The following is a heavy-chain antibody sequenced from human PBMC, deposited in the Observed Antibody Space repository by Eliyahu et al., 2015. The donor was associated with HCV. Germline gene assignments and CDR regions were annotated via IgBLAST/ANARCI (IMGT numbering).Heavy chain of an antibody. V-gene: IGHV3-23*01. CDR1: GFSFTTFA. D-gene: IGHD3-10*01. CDR3: AKDPFAVSGGS. CDR2: LSGNGVKT. J-gene: IGHJ5*02. Sequence: EVQLLESGGGLVQPGGSXXLSCAASGFSFTTFAMSWVXQAPGKGLXWVSALSGNGVKTYYADSVKGRFTISRDNSRNTLYLQMNSLRAEDTATYFCAKDPFAVSGGSWGQGILVTVSS.